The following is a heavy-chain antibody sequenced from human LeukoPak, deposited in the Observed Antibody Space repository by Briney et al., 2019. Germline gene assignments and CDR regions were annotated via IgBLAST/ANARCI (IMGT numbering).Heavy chain of an antibody. J-gene: IGHJ5*02. Sequence: SETLSLTCTVSGGSISSYYWSWIRQPPGKGLEWIGRIYTSGSTNYNPSLKSRVTMSVDTSKNQFSLKLSSVTAADTAVYYCARVHCSSTSCYEGNWFDPWGQGTLVTVSS. D-gene: IGHD2-2*01. CDR1: GGSISSYY. CDR3: ARVHCSSTSCYEGNWFDP. CDR2: IYTSGST. V-gene: IGHV4-4*07.